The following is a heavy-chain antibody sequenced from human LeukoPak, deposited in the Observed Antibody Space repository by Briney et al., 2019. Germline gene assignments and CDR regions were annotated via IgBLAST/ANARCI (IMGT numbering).Heavy chain of an antibody. CDR3: AREINTDYDILTGYYNGPGAFDV. Sequence: SGGSLRLSCAASGFTFSDYAMHWVRQAPGKGLEWVALIAYDGSTKSYADSVKGRFTISRDNSKNTLYLQMNSLRAKDTAVYYCAREINTDYDILTGYYNGPGAFDVWGQGTMVTVSS. CDR1: GFTFSDYA. CDR2: IAYDGSTK. D-gene: IGHD3-9*01. J-gene: IGHJ3*01. V-gene: IGHV3-30*04.